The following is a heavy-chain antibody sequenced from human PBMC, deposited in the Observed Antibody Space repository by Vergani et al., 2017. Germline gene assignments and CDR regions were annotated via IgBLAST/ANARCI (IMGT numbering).Heavy chain of an antibody. CDR2: ISSSSSYI. J-gene: IGHJ4*02. D-gene: IGHD4-17*01. V-gene: IGHV3-21*01. CDR1: GFTFSSYS. CDR3: ARVVMDYGDYYFDY. Sequence: VQLVESGGGLVKPGGSLRLSCAASGFTFSSYSMNWVRQAPGKGLEWVSSISSSSSYIYYADSVKGRFTISRDNAKNSLYLQMNSLRAEDTAVYYCARVVMDYGDYYFDYWGQGTLVTVSS.